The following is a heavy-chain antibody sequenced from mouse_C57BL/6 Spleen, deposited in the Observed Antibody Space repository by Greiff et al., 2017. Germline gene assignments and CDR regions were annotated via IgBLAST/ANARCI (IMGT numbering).Heavy chain of an antibody. Sequence: QVQLQQPGTELVKPGASVKLSCKASGYTFTSYWMHWVKQRPGQGLEWIGNINPSNGGTNYNEKFKSKATLTVDKSSSTDYMQLSSLTSEDSAVXECARVDYYGSSYRNAMDYWGQGTSVTVSS. V-gene: IGHV1-53*01. J-gene: IGHJ4*01. CDR3: ARVDYYGSSYRNAMDY. D-gene: IGHD1-1*01. CDR2: INPSNGGT. CDR1: GYTFTSYW.